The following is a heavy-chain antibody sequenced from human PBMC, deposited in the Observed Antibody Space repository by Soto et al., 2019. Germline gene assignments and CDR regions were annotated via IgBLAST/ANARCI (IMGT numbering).Heavy chain of an antibody. D-gene: IGHD5-18*01. CDR1: GASISSSSYY. Sequence: SDTLSLTCTVSGASISSSSYYWGWIRQPPGKGLEWTRSIYYSGSTYYTPSLKSRVTISVDTSKNQFSLKLSSVTAADTAVYYCARSGYSYGPNPLLYWGQGTLVTVS. J-gene: IGHJ4*02. CDR3: ARSGYSYGPNPLLY. V-gene: IGHV4-39*07. CDR2: IYYSGST.